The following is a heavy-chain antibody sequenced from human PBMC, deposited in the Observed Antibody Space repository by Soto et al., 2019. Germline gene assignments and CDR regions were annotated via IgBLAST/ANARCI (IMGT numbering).Heavy chain of an antibody. V-gene: IGHV1-69*13. D-gene: IGHD3-3*01. CDR2: IIPIFGTA. CDR1: GGTFSSYA. J-gene: IGHJ3*02. CDR3: ASAGSVIRPNDAFDI. Sequence: SVKVSCKASGGTFSSYAISWVRQAPGQGLEWMGGIIPIFGTANYAQKFQGRVTITADESTSTAYMELSSLRSEDTAFYYCASAGSVIRPNDAFDIWGQGTMVTVSS.